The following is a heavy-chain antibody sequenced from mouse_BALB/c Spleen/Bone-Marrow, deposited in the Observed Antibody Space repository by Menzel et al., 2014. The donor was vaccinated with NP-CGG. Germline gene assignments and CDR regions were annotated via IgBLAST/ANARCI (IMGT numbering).Heavy chain of an antibody. J-gene: IGHJ3*01. CDR3: ARWGWDRFAY. CDR2: IYPGNGDT. CDR1: GYTFTSYS. Sequence: QVQLQQSGAELVKPGASVKMSCKASGYTFTSYSMHWVKQTPGQGLEWIGAIYPGNGDTSYNQKFKGKATLTADKSSSTAYMQLSSLTSEDSAVYYCARWGWDRFAYWGQGTLVTVSA. V-gene: IGHV1-12*01. D-gene: IGHD4-1*01.